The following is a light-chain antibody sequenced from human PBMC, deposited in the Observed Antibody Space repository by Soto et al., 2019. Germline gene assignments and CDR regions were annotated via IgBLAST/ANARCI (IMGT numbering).Light chain of an antibody. Sequence: DNQMTQSPSTLSASVGDRVTITCRASQGIDDWLAWYQQKPGKAPNLLIYKASNLESGVPSRFSGRGFGTEFTLTISSLQPDASATYYCQEYNSYFGGGTKVEIK. CDR1: QGIDDW. CDR2: KAS. V-gene: IGKV1-5*03. CDR3: QEYNSY. J-gene: IGKJ4*01.